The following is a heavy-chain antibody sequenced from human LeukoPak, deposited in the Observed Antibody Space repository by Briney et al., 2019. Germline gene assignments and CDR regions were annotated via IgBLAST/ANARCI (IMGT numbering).Heavy chain of an antibody. J-gene: IGHJ4*02. Sequence: PGGSLRLSCAASGFTFSNYWITWVRQSPGKGLEWVSRINNDGTSATYADSVKGRFTISRDNGKNTLFLQMNSLRVEDTAVYYCAMSTVGFDYWGQGTLVTASS. CDR1: GFTFSNYW. V-gene: IGHV3-74*01. CDR3: AMSTVGFDY. D-gene: IGHD1-26*01. CDR2: INNDGTSA.